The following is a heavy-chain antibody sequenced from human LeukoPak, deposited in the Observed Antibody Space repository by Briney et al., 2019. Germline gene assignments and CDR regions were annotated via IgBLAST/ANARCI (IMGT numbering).Heavy chain of an antibody. CDR2: IYSGGST. CDR3: ASLGYSYGNHHFDY. J-gene: IGHJ4*02. CDR1: GFTVSNNY. Sequence: PGGPLRLSCAASGFTVSNNYMSWVRQAPGKGLEWVSVIYSGGSTYYADSVKGRFTISRDNSKNTLYLQMNSLRAEDTAVYYCASLGYSYGNHHFDYWGQGTLVTVSS. D-gene: IGHD5-18*01. V-gene: IGHV3-66*01.